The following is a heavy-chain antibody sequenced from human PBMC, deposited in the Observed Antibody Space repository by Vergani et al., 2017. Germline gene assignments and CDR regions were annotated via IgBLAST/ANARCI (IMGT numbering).Heavy chain of an antibody. CDR2: INHSGST. CDR1: GGSFSGYY. V-gene: IGHV4-34*01. CDR3: ARLSDMVRGADY. J-gene: IGHJ4*02. Sequence: QVQLQQWGAGLLKPSETLSLTCAVYGGSFSGYYWSWIRQPPGKGLEWIGEINHSGSTNYNPSLKSRVTISVDTSKNQFSLKLSSVTAADTAVYYCARLSDMVRGADYWGQGTLVTVSS. D-gene: IGHD3-10*01.